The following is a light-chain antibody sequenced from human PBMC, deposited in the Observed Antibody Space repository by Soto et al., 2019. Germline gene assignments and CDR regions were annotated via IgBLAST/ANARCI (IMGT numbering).Light chain of an antibody. CDR2: VAS. Sequence: DIQMTQSPSSLSASVGDRVTITLLTGQSIYTYLSWYQQKPGKAPNLLIYVASSLQSGVPSRFSGSGSGTEFTLTIRSLQPEDFATYYCQQTYRTPWTFGQGTKVDIK. J-gene: IGKJ1*01. V-gene: IGKV1-39*01. CDR1: QSIYTY. CDR3: QQTYRTPWT.